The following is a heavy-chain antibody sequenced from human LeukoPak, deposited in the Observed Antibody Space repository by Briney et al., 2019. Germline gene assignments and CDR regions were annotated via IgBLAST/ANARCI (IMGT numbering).Heavy chain of an antibody. CDR2: INGDGSIL. V-gene: IGHV3-74*03. Sequence: PGGSLRLSCTASGITFNQYWMHWVRQSPGKGLEWLSRINGDGSILAYAGSVKGRFTVSRDTARSTVYLQMNSLRVEDTAVYFCASHPRGIAVTKIWGQGTMVTVSS. CDR3: ASHPRGIAVTKI. J-gene: IGHJ3*01. CDR1: GITFNQYW. D-gene: IGHD6-19*01.